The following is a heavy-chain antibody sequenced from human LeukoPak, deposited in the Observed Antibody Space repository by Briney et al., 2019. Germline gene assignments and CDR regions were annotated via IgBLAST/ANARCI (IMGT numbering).Heavy chain of an antibody. CDR1: GYTLTNYG. D-gene: IGHD3-16*01. V-gene: IGHV1-18*01. Sequence: ASVKVSCKTSGYTLTNYGIIWVRRAPGQGLEWMGWISGRNGNTKYAQKVQGRVTMTTDTSTSTAYMELRSLRFDDTAVYYCAKGGSNSPATLAFEIWGQGTTVTVSS. CDR3: AKGGSNSPATLAFEI. CDR2: ISGRNGNT. J-gene: IGHJ3*02.